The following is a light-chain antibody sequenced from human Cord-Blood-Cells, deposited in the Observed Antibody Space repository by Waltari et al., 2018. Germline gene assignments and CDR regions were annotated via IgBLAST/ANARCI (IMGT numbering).Light chain of an antibody. V-gene: IGKV1-39*01. CDR1: PSISSY. J-gene: IGKJ1*01. CDR2: AAS. Sequence: DIQMTQSPSSLSASVGDRVTITCRASPSISSYLNWYQQKPGKVPKLLIYAASSLQSGVPSRFSGSGSGTDFTLTISSLQPEDFATYYCQQSYSTLWTLGQGTKVEIK. CDR3: QQSYSTLWT.